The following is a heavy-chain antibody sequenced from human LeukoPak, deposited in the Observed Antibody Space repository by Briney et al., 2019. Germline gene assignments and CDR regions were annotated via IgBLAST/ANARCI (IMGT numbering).Heavy chain of an antibody. D-gene: IGHD2-2*01. CDR3: ASTSNGDSTSPAFLNWFDP. V-gene: IGHV1-69*05. Sequence: VASVKVSCKASGGTFSSYAISWVRQAPGQGLEWMGGIIPIFGTANYAQKFQGRVTITTDESTSTAYMELSSLRSEDTAVYYCASTSNGDSTSPAFLNWFDPWGQGTLVTVSS. CDR2: IIPIFGTA. CDR1: GGTFSSYA. J-gene: IGHJ5*02.